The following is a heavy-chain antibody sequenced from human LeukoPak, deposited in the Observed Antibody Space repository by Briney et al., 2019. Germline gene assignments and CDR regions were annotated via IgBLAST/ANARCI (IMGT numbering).Heavy chain of an antibody. J-gene: IGHJ3*02. CDR3: AREPRGGAFDI. CDR1: GFTFNSYT. V-gene: IGHV3-48*01. Sequence: GGSLRLSCAASGFTFNSYTMNWVRQAPGQGLEWVSFISSGSDTIYYADSAKGRFTISRDNAKNSLYLQMNSLRAEDTAVYYCAREPRGGAFDIWGQGTMVTVSS. CDR2: ISSGSDTI.